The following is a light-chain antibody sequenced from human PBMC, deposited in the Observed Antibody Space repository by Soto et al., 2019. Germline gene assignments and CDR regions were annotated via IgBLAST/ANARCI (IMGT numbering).Light chain of an antibody. CDR2: GNS. Sequence: QSVLTQPPSVSGAPGQRVTISCTGSSSNIGAGYDVHWYQQLPGTAPKLLIYGNSNRPSGVPDRFSGSKSGTSASLAITGLQAEAEADADYQSYDSSLSGSVVFGGGTKLTVL. CDR3: QSYDSSLSGSVV. J-gene: IGLJ2*01. CDR1: SSNIGAGYD. V-gene: IGLV1-40*01.